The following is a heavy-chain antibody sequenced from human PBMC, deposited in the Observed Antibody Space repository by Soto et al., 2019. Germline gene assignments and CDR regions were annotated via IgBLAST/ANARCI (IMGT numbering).Heavy chain of an antibody. CDR3: ARNGSNYVDNWFDP. D-gene: IGHD4-4*01. CDR2: INAGNGNT. V-gene: IGHV1-3*01. CDR1: GYTFTSYA. Sequence: QVQLEQSGAEVKKPGASVKVSCKASGYTFTSYAMHWMRQAPGQRLEWMGWINAGNGNTKYSQKFQGRVTITRDTSASTAYMELSSLRSEDTAVYYCARNGSNYVDNWFDPWGQGTLVTVSS. J-gene: IGHJ5*02.